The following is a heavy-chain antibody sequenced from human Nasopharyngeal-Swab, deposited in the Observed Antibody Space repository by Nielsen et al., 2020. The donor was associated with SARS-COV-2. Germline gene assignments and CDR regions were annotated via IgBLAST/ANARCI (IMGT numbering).Heavy chain of an antibody. V-gene: IGHV3-7*01. Sequence: GGSLRLSCAASGFTFSSYWMSWVRQAPGKGLEWVANIKQDGSEKYYVVSVKGRFTISRDNAKNSLYLQMSSLRAEDTAVYYCARDLRSSGWYRAFDIWGQGTMVTVSS. CDR3: ARDLRSSGWYRAFDI. CDR2: IKQDGSEK. D-gene: IGHD6-19*01. CDR1: GFTFSSYW. J-gene: IGHJ3*02.